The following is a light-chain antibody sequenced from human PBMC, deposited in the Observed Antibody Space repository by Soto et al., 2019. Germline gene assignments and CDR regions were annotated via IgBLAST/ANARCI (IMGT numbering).Light chain of an antibody. Sequence: DIQVTQSPSSLSASVGDRVTITCQASQGITDSLHWYQQKPGAAPKLLVYSASTLESGVPSRFTGSGSGSEFSLTISSLHPEDSATYYCQQSYTIPITFGQGTRLEIK. CDR2: SAS. CDR3: QQSYTIPIT. CDR1: QGITDS. V-gene: IGKV1-39*01. J-gene: IGKJ5*01.